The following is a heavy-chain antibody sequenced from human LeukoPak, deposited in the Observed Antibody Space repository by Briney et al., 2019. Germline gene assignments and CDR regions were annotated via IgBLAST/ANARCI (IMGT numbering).Heavy chain of an antibody. V-gene: IGHV4-59*12. CDR3: ARAPLRFWVEA. D-gene: IGHD3-16*01. CDR2: IYYSGST. J-gene: IGHJ5*02. CDR1: GGSISSYY. Sequence: SETLSLTCTVSGGSISSYYWSWIRQPPGKGLEWIGYIYYSGSTNYNPSPKSRVTISVDTSKNQFSLKLSSVTAADTAVYYCARAPLRFWVEAGGGETLVPV.